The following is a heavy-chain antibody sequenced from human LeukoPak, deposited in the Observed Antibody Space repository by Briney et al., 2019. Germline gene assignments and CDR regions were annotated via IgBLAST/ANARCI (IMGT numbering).Heavy chain of an antibody. CDR3: ARTVTIQLPTNWFDP. J-gene: IGHJ5*02. CDR1: GYTLTELS. CDR2: IIPIFGTA. V-gene: IGHV1-69*06. Sequence: ASVKVSCKVSGYTLTELSVHWVRQAPGKGLEWMGGIIPIFGTANYAQKFQGRVTITADKSTSTAYMELSSLRSEDTAVYYCARTVTIQLPTNWFDPWGQGTLVTVSS. D-gene: IGHD2-2*01.